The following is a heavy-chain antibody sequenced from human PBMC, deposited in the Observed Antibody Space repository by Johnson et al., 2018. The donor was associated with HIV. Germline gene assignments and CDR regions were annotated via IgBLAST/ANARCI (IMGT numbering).Heavy chain of an antibody. CDR3: ARGLLAGNDAFDI. CDR2: IYSGGST. Sequence: VQLVESGGGLVQPGGSLRLSCAASGFIVSTNYMSWVRQAPGKGLEWVSVIYSGGSTYYADSVKGRFTISRDNSKNTLYLQMNSLRAEDTAVYYCARGLLAGNDAFDIWGQGTIVTVSS. V-gene: IGHV3-53*01. CDR1: GFIVSTNY. J-gene: IGHJ3*02. D-gene: IGHD6-13*01.